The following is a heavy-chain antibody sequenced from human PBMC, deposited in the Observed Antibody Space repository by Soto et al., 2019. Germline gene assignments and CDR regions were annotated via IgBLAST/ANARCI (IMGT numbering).Heavy chain of an antibody. D-gene: IGHD3-3*01. Sequence: ASVKVSCKASGYTFTSYDINWVRQATGQGLEWMGWVNPNSGNTGYAQKFQGRVTMTRNTSISTAYMELSSLRSEDTAVYYCARGGTIFGIEYYYYSYMDVWGKGTTVTVSS. CDR2: VNPNSGNT. CDR1: GYTFTSYD. J-gene: IGHJ6*03. CDR3: ARGGTIFGIEYYYYSYMDV. V-gene: IGHV1-8*01.